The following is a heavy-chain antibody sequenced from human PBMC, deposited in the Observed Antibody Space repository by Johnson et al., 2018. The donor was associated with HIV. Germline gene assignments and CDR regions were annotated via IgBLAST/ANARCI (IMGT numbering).Heavy chain of an antibody. Sequence: VQLVESGGGLVQPGGSLRLSCAASGFTFSTYWMHWVRQGPGKGLVWVSRINSDGSITTYADSVKGRLTISRDNAKNTLYLQMNSLRDEDTAVYYCARDGVYSSPWDAFDIWGQGTMVTVSS. CDR3: ARDGVYSSPWDAFDI. CDR1: GFTFSTYW. V-gene: IGHV3-74*01. J-gene: IGHJ3*02. CDR2: INSDGSIT. D-gene: IGHD6-19*01.